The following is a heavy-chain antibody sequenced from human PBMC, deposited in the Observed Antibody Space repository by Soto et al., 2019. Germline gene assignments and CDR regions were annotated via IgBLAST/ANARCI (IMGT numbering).Heavy chain of an antibody. D-gene: IGHD2-2*01. Sequence: PSETLSLTYTVSGGSISSGGYYWSWISQHPGKGLEWIGYIYYSGSTYYNPSLKSRVTISVDTSKNQFSLKLSSVTAADTAVYYCASSRRGYCSSTSCYFFDPWGQGTLVTVSS. CDR3: ASSRRGYCSSTSCYFFDP. V-gene: IGHV4-31*03. CDR2: IYYSGST. J-gene: IGHJ5*02. CDR1: GGSISSGGYY.